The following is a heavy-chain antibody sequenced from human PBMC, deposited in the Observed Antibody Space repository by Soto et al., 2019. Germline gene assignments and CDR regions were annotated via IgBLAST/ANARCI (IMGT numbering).Heavy chain of an antibody. D-gene: IGHD2-21*02. CDR3: ARGPFCGDDCYFDV. J-gene: IGHJ4*02. CDR1: GGSISGFS. Sequence: SETLYLTFTVAGGSISGFSWSWVRQPAGKGLEWIGRIYSSGTTKYNPSLRNRVTMSVDTSTDQYSLNLASMTAADTAVYFCARGPFCGDDCYFDVWGQGTQVTVSS. CDR2: IYSSGTT. V-gene: IGHV4-4*07.